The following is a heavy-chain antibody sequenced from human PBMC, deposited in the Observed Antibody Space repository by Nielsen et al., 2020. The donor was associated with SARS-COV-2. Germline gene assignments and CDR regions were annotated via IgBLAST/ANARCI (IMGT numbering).Heavy chain of an antibody. CDR3: ARDHCSSTSCLYYYYGMDV. CDR2: TNPNSGNT. D-gene: IGHD2-2*01. V-gene: IGHV1-8*01. Sequence: WVRQAPGQGLEWMGWTNPNSGNTGYAQKFQGRVTMTRNTSISTAYMELSSLRSEDTAVYYCARDHCSSTSCLYYYYGMDVWGQGTTVTVSS. J-gene: IGHJ6*02.